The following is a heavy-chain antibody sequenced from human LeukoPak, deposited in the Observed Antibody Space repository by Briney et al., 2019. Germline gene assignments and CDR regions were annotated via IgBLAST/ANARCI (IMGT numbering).Heavy chain of an antibody. Sequence: GASVEVSCKAPGYTFTSYAMHWVRQAPGQRLEWMGWINAGNGNTKYSQKFQGRVTITRDTSASTAYMELSSLRSEDTAVYYCARGTHPPVVDAFDIWGQGTMVTVSS. J-gene: IGHJ3*02. D-gene: IGHD2-15*01. CDR1: GYTFTSYA. CDR2: INAGNGNT. V-gene: IGHV1-3*01. CDR3: ARGTHPPVVDAFDI.